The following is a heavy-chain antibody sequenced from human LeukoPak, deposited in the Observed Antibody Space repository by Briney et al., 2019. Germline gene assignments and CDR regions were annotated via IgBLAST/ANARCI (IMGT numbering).Heavy chain of an antibody. CDR3: ARAPRSGYRFDY. Sequence: SETLSLTCAVSGGSISSGGYSWSWIRQPPGKGLEWIGYIYHSGSTYYNPSLKSRVTISADRSKNQFSLKLSSVTAADTAVYYCARAPRSGYRFDYWGQGTLVTVSS. CDR2: IYHSGST. D-gene: IGHD3-22*01. V-gene: IGHV4-30-2*01. J-gene: IGHJ4*02. CDR1: GGSISSGGYS.